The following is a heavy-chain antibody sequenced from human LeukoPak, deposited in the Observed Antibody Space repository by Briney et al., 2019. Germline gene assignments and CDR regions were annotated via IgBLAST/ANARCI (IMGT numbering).Heavy chain of an antibody. CDR1: GDSINSYF. CDR2: IYSRGTT. Sequence: PSETLSLTCTVSGDSINSYFWTWIRQPPGKGLEWLGYIYSRGTTAYNPSLESRLTRSTDTSKNQFSLTLRSVTTADTAVYFCARVTRTHDAFDVWGQPIMVTVSS. D-gene: IGHD2-21*02. CDR3: ARVTRTHDAFDV. J-gene: IGHJ3*01. V-gene: IGHV4-59*01.